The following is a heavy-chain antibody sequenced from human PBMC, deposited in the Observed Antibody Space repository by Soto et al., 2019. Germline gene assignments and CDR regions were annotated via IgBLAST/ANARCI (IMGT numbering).Heavy chain of an antibody. Sequence: QVQLQESGPGLVKPSETLSLTCSISGGSISDYQWNWIRQAPGKGLEWIGDIYYSGRTNYNTSLKTRLTISLDTSTRQFSVRLRSVTAADTAFYYCARMRGLEEISPYLDYWGQGAVVTVSS. V-gene: IGHV4-59*01. CDR2: IYYSGRT. J-gene: IGHJ4*02. CDR3: ARMRGLEEISPYLDY. CDR1: GGSISDYQ. D-gene: IGHD3-16*01.